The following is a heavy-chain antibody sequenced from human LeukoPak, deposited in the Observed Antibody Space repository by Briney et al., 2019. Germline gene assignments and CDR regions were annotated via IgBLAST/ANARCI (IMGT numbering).Heavy chain of an antibody. V-gene: IGHV1-3*01. Sequence: GASVKVSCKASGYTFTSYAMHWVRQAPGQRLEWMGWINAGNGNTKYSQKFQGRVTITRDTSASTAYMELSSLRPEDTAVYYCARSSVAVTIFDYWGQGTLVTVSS. J-gene: IGHJ4*02. CDR1: GYTFTSYA. D-gene: IGHD6-19*01. CDR2: INAGNGNT. CDR3: ARSSVAVTIFDY.